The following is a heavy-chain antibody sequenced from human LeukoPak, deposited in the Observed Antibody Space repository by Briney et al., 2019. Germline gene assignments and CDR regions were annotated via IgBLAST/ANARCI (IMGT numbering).Heavy chain of an antibody. CDR1: GFTFSSYS. V-gene: IGHV3-48*04. J-gene: IGHJ4*02. Sequence: PGGSLRLSCAASGFTFSSYSMNWVHQAPGKGLEWVSYISTSGTTTYYGDSVKGRFTISRDNAKNSLYLQMNNLRAEDTAVYYCAREGQQPLDYWGQGTLVTVSS. CDR2: ISTSGTTT. CDR3: AREGQQPLDY. D-gene: IGHD6-13*01.